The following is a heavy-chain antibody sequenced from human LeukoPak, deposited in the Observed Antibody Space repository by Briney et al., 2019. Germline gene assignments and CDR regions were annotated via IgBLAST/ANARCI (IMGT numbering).Heavy chain of an antibody. CDR2: INGGNGNT. CDR1: GYTLSSYN. CDR3: TLRGVSDDFDS. J-gene: IGHJ4*02. V-gene: IGHV1-3*01. D-gene: IGHD3-16*01. Sequence: ASVKVSCKASGYTLSSYNMHWVRQAPGQRLEWMGWINGGNGNTKFSQKFQGRVTITRDTSASTAYMELSSLRYEDSAVYYCTLRGVSDDFDSWGQGTLVTVSS.